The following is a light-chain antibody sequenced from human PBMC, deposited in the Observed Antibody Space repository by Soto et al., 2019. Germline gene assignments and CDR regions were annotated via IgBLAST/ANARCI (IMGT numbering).Light chain of an antibody. CDR2: GVS. CDR1: QNIGDTY. CDR3: QEYFQWPPGM. V-gene: IGKV3D-15*01. J-gene: IGKJ1*01. Sequence: EIVLTQTPATLSLSPGERVTLSCRASQNIGDTYLAWYQQKPGQAPRLLIYGVSARGTGISDRFSASGSGTDFTLTISSLQSEDFAVYYCQEYFQWPPGMFGPGTTV.